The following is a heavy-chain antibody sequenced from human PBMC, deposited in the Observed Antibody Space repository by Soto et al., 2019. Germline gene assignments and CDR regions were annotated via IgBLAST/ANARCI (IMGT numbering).Heavy chain of an antibody. V-gene: IGHV4-31*03. D-gene: IGHD3-3*01. CDR1: GGSISSGTSY. J-gene: IGHJ4*02. CDR3: ARAPETPSILGVALPYFFDY. Sequence: QVQLQESGPGLVKPSQTLSLTCTVSGGSISSGTSYWSWICQRPGKGLEWIGYIFYSGSFYYTPSLRGRVMILADTSKNQFTLRLSSVTAADTAVYYCARAPETPSILGVALPYFFDYWGQGALVTVSS. CDR2: IFYSGSF.